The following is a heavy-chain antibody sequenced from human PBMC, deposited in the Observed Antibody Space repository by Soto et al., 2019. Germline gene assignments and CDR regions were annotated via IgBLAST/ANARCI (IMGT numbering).Heavy chain of an antibody. J-gene: IGHJ1*01. CDR2: TSYDGSDK. Sequence: QVQLVESGGGVVQPGTSLRVSCVGSGFRLNSYVIHWVRQAPGKGLEWVALTSYDGSDKNYGDSVRGRFTISRDNSRNTVDLQMDSLRLEDTALYYCARWGTTGGLDVWGQGTLVSVSS. CDR1: GFRLNSYV. V-gene: IGHV3-33*05. CDR3: ARWGTTGGLDV. D-gene: IGHD3-16*01.